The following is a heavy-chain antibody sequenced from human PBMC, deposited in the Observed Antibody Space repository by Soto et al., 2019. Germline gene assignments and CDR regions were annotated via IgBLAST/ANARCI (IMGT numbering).Heavy chain of an antibody. CDR1: GFTFSSYG. Sequence: PGGSLRLSCAASGFTFSSYGMHWVRQAPGKGLEWVAVIWYDGSNKYYADSVKGRFTISRDNSKNTLYLQMNSLRAEDTAVYYCARVNTMVRGAIPHIWGQGTMVTISS. CDR2: IWYDGSNK. J-gene: IGHJ3*02. V-gene: IGHV3-33*01. CDR3: ARVNTMVRGAIPHI. D-gene: IGHD3-10*01.